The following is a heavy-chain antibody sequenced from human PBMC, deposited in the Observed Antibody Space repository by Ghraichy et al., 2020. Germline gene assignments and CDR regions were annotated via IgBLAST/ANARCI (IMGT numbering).Heavy chain of an antibody. Sequence: GGSLRLSCAASGFTFSHYGFHWVRQAPGKGLEWVAVIWYDGTVTHYADSVKGRFTVSRDNSKNMLYLHVSSLRAEDTAVYYCARIPGSKNVWYYFDYWGQGTLVTVSS. V-gene: IGHV3-33*01. J-gene: IGHJ4*02. CDR3: ARIPGSKNVWYYFDY. CDR2: IWYDGTVT. CDR1: GFTFSHYG. D-gene: IGHD3-10*01.